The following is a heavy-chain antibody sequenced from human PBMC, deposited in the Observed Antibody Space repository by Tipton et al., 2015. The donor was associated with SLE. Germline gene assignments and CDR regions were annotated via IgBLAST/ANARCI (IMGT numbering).Heavy chain of an antibody. CDR2: IYHSGNT. V-gene: IGHV4-61*01. CDR1: GGSISGSSYY. D-gene: IGHD3-22*01. Sequence: TLSLTCTVSGGSISGSSYYWNWIRQPPGKELEWIGFIYHSGNTKYNPSLKSRVTMSVETSKNQFSLKMNFLTAADTAVYYCARDSFPHYYDRSGNFDYWGQGILVTVSS. J-gene: IGHJ4*02. CDR3: ARDSFPHYYDRSGNFDY.